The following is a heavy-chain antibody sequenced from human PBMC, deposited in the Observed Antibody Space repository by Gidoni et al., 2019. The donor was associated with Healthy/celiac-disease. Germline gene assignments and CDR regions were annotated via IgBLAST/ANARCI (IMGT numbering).Heavy chain of an antibody. D-gene: IGHD6-13*01. V-gene: IGHV4-34*01. CDR1: GGSFSGYY. CDR2: INHSGST. CDR3: ARSIAAAGTGYYYYYGMDV. Sequence: QVQLQQWGAGLLKPSETLSLTCAVYGGSFSGYYWCWVRQPPGKGLEWIGEINHSGSTNYNPSLKSRVTISVDTSKNQFSLKLSSVTAADTAVYYCARSIAAAGTGYYYYYGMDVWGQGTTVTVSS. J-gene: IGHJ6*02.